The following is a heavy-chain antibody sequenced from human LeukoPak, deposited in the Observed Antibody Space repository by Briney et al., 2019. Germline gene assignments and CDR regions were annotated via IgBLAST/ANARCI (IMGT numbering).Heavy chain of an antibody. CDR2: INTDGGST. CDR3: ARGYEVFAY. J-gene: IGHJ4*02. V-gene: IGHV3-64*04. Sequence: GGSLRLSCSASGFSFNKYAIHWVRQAPGKGLEYVSGINTDGGSTYYADSVKGRFTISRDNSMNTLYLQMNSLRAEDTAVYYCARGYEVFAYWGQGTLVTVSS. D-gene: IGHD3-3*01. CDR1: GFSFNKYA.